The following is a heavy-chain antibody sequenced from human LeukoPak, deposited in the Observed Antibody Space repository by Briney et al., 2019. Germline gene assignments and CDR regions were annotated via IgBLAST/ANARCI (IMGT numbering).Heavy chain of an antibody. CDR1: GFTFSSYW. J-gene: IGHJ3*02. CDR3: ARVGGWLLRAFDI. Sequence: QAGGSLRLSCAASGFTFSSYWMSWVRQAPGKGREGVANIKQDGSEKYYVDSVKGRFTISRDNAKNSLYLQMNSLRAEDTAVYYCARVGGWLLRAFDIWGQGTMVTVSS. V-gene: IGHV3-7*01. D-gene: IGHD5-24*01. CDR2: IKQDGSEK.